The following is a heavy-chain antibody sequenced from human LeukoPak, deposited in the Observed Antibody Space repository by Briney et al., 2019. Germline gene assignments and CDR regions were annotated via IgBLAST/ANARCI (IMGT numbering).Heavy chain of an antibody. V-gene: IGHV1-2*02. Sequence: ASVKVSCKASGYTFTSYYMHWVRQAPGQGLEWMGWINPNSGGTNYAQKFQGRVTMTRDTSISTAYMELSRLTSDDTAVYYCARGRRSWYYFDYWGQGTLVTVSA. CDR2: INPNSGGT. CDR3: ARGRRSWYYFDY. J-gene: IGHJ4*02. CDR1: GYTFTSYY. D-gene: IGHD6-13*01.